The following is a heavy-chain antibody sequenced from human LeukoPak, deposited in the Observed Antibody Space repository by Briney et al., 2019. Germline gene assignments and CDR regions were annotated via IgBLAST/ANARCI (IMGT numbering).Heavy chain of an antibody. CDR1: GFTFDDYG. CDR2: IIWNGGST. Sequence: GGSLRLSCAASGFTFDDYGMSWVRQAPGKGLEWVSGIIWNGGSTSYADSVKGRFTISRDNAKNSLYLQMNSLGAEDTALYHCARLGGSQEIDYWGQGTLVTVSS. D-gene: IGHD1-26*01. CDR3: ARLGGSQEIDY. J-gene: IGHJ4*02. V-gene: IGHV3-20*01.